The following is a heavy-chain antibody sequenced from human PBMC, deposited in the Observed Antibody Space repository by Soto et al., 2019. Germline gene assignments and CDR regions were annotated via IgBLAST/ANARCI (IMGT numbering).Heavy chain of an antibody. J-gene: IGHJ4*02. V-gene: IGHV3-48*02. Sequence: EVQLVESGGGLVQPGGSVRLSCAASGFTFSTYSMNWVRQAPGKGLEWVSFISSSGGTIYYADSVKGRFTISRDNAKNSLYLKMTSLSDEDTAVYYCARLSVRYCSGGSCSQLDYWGQGTLVTVSS. CDR1: GFTFSTYS. D-gene: IGHD2-15*01. CDR2: ISSSGGTI. CDR3: ARLSVRYCSGGSCSQLDY.